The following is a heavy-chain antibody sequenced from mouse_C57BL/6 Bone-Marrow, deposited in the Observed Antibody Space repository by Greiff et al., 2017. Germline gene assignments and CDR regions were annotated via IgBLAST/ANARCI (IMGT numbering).Heavy chain of an antibody. Sequence: VQLQQSGPELVKPGASVKISCKASGYSFTDYNMNWVKQSNGKSLEWIGVIDPNYGTTSYNQKFKGKATLTVDQSSSTAYMQLNSLTSEDSAVSSCSRAYAYDYAMDYWGQGTSVTVSS. D-gene: IGHD2-2*01. CDR3: SRAYAYDYAMDY. J-gene: IGHJ4*01. V-gene: IGHV1-39*01. CDR2: IDPNYGTT. CDR1: GYSFTDYN.